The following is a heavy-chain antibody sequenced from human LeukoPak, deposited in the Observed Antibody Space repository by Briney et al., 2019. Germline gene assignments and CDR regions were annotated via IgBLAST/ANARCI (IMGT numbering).Heavy chain of an antibody. CDR2: ISSSSSYI. CDR3: ARAGAGIAARGFDY. Sequence: PGGSLRLSCAASGFTFSSYSMNWVRQAPGKGLEWVSSISSSSSYIYYADSVKGRFTISRDNAKNSLYLQMNSLRAEDTAVYYCARAGAGIAARGFDYWGQGTLVTVSS. V-gene: IGHV3-21*01. D-gene: IGHD6-6*01. CDR1: GFTFSSYS. J-gene: IGHJ4*02.